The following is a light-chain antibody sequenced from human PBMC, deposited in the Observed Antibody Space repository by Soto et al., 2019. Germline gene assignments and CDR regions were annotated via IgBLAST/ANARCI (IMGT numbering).Light chain of an antibody. CDR2: GAS. CDR1: QDISSW. V-gene: IGKV1-12*01. Sequence: DIQMTQSPSSVSASVGDRVTITCRASQDISSWLAWYQQKPGKAPKLLIYGASSLQSGVPSRFSGSGSGTDFTLTISSLQPKDFAIYYCQQANSFPNTFGQGTKLEIK. J-gene: IGKJ2*01. CDR3: QQANSFPNT.